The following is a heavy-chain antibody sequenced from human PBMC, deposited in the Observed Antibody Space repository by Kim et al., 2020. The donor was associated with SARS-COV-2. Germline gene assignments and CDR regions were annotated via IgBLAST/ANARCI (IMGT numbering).Heavy chain of an antibody. CDR2: ISPTTKNYGT. Sequence: GGSLRLSCAASGFTFSNSFIYWVRQESGRGLEWVGHISPTTKNYGTLYAASVRGRFTISRDDSTNTAYLQMNSLKSEDTAVYYCAGGDASRDMFDVWGQGTMVTVSS. V-gene: IGHV3-73*01. CDR1: GFTFSNSF. D-gene: IGHD2-15*01. J-gene: IGHJ3*01. CDR3: AGGDASRDMFDV.